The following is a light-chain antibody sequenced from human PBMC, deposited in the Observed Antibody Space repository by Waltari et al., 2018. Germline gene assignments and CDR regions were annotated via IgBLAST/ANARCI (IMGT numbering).Light chain of an antibody. Sequence: QSALTQPPSASGSPGQSVTISCTGTSTDVAVYNYVSWYQQPPGKAPNLMIYEVSTRPSGVPDRFSGSKSGNTASLTVSGLQAEDEADYYCSSYAGSDNLIFGGGTKLTVL. CDR3: SSYAGSDNLI. V-gene: IGLV2-8*01. CDR1: STDVAVYNY. J-gene: IGLJ2*01. CDR2: EVS.